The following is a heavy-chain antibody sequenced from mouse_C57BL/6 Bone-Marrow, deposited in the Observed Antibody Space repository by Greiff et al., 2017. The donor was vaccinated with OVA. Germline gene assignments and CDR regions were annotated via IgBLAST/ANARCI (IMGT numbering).Heavy chain of an antibody. CDR1: GFSLTSYG. V-gene: IGHV2-5*01. CDR2: IWRGGST. Sequence: VQRVESGPGLVQPSQSLSITCTVSGFSLTSYGVHWVRQSPGKGLEWLGVIWRGGSTDYNAAFMSRLSITKDNSKSQVFFKMNSLQADDTAIYYCAKKTRYYGSSYNYAMDYWGQGTSVTVSS. CDR3: AKKTRYYGSSYNYAMDY. J-gene: IGHJ4*01. D-gene: IGHD1-1*01.